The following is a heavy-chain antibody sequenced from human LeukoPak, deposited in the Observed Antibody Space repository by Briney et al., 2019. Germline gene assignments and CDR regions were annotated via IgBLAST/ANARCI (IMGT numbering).Heavy chain of an antibody. Sequence: GASVKVSCTASVYTFTSYDINWVRQAPGQGLEWMGWMNPNSGNTGYAQKFQGRVTITRNTSISTAYMELSSLRSEDTAVYYCARVGGGSYYNYWGQGTLVTVSS. CDR1: VYTFTSYD. J-gene: IGHJ4*02. D-gene: IGHD1-26*01. V-gene: IGHV1-8*03. CDR3: ARVGGGSYYNY. CDR2: MNPNSGNT.